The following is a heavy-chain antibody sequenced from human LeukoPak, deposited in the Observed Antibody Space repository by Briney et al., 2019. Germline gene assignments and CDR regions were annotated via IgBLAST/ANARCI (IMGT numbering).Heavy chain of an antibody. J-gene: IGHJ1*01. CDR2: INGNGGTT. CDR3: VKDDVYYDHSGGYPH. D-gene: IGHD3-22*01. Sequence: GGTLRLSCAVSGFSFSTYAMHWARQTPGKGLEYVSTINGNGGTTYYSDSVKGRFIISRDNSKNTLYLQMSSLRAEDTAVYYCVKDDVYYDHSGGYPHWGQGTLVTVSS. V-gene: IGHV3-64D*06. CDR1: GFSFSTYA.